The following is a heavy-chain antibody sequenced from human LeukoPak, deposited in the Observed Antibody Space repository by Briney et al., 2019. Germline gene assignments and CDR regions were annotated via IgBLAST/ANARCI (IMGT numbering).Heavy chain of an antibody. D-gene: IGHD2-15*01. Sequence: KSSETLSLTCTVSGGSISSYYWSWIRQPPGKGLEWIGYIYYSGSTNYNPSLKSRVTISVDTSKNQFSLKLGSVTAADTAVYYCARDLGGGSFDFWGQGTLVTVSS. CDR2: IYYSGST. V-gene: IGHV4-59*12. J-gene: IGHJ4*02. CDR1: GGSISSYY. CDR3: ARDLGGGSFDF.